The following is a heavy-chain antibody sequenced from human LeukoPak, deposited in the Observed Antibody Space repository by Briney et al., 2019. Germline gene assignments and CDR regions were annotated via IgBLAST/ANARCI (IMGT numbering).Heavy chain of an antibody. J-gene: IGHJ4*02. Sequence: SVTLSLTCTVSGGSISSYYWSWIRQPAGKGLEWIGRIYTSGSTNYNPSLKSRVTMSVDTSKNQFSLKLSSVTAADTAVYYCARVDPCYGEADYWGQGTLVTVSS. D-gene: IGHD4-17*01. CDR2: IYTSGST. CDR3: ARVDPCYGEADY. CDR1: GGSISSYY. V-gene: IGHV4-4*07.